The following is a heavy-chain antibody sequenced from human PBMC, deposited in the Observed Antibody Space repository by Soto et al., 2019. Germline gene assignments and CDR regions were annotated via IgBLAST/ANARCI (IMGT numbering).Heavy chain of an antibody. Sequence: ASVEVSWKASGYTFTSYAMHWVRQAPGQKLEWMGWINAGNGNTKYSQKFQGRVTITRDTSASTAYMELSSLRSEDTAVYYCASSYSNYALIDYYYYGMDVWGQGTTVTVSS. D-gene: IGHD4-4*01. CDR3: ASSYSNYALIDYYYYGMDV. CDR1: GYTFTSYA. J-gene: IGHJ6*02. V-gene: IGHV1-3*01. CDR2: INAGNGNT.